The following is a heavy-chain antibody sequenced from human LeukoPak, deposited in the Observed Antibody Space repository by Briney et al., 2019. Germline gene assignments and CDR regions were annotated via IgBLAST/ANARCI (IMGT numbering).Heavy chain of an antibody. CDR1: GFAFSKLA. J-gene: IGHJ4*02. V-gene: IGHV3-23*01. CDR2: IRASGDIT. D-gene: IGHD6-19*01. CDR3: AKESLRSSGWYFFDH. Sequence: HTGGSMRPSSAASGFAFSKLAMGWVRQAPRKGLEWVSVIRASGDITYYEDPVKGRFTISRDNSKNTLYLQMNSLRAEDTALYYCAKESLRSSGWYFFDHWGQGTLVTVSS.